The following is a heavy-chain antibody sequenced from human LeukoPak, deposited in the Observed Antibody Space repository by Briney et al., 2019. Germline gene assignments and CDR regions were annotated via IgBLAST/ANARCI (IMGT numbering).Heavy chain of an antibody. J-gene: IGHJ4*02. CDR1: GFSLSTNEVG. CDR2: IYGNDDK. V-gene: IGHV2-5*01. Sequence: SGPTLVNPTQTLTLTCTFSGFSLSTNEVGVGWIRQPPGKALEWLALIYGNDDKRYSPSLKSRLTITKDTSKNQVVLTMTNMDPVDTATYYCAHRRGIVGYGYYFDYWGQGTLVTVSS. D-gene: IGHD1-26*01. CDR3: AHRRGIVGYGYYFDY.